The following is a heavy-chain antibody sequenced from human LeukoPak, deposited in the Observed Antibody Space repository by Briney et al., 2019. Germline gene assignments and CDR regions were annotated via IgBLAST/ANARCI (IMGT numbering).Heavy chain of an antibody. D-gene: IGHD3-9*01. J-gene: IGHJ4*02. CDR2: ISAYNGNT. CDR3: ARAWGRSYDILTGYYPLGY. Sequence: ASVKVSCKASGYTFTSYGISWVRRAPGQGLGWMGWISAYNGNTNYAQKLQGRVTMTTDTSTSTAYMELRSLRSDDTAVYYCARAWGRSYDILTGYYPLGYWGQGTLVTVSS. V-gene: IGHV1-18*01. CDR1: GYTFTSYG.